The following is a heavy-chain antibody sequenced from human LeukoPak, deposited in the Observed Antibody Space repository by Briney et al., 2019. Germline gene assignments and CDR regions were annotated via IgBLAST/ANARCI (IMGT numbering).Heavy chain of an antibody. J-gene: IGHJ3*02. D-gene: IGHD3-16*01. CDR2: IYSGGST. CDR1: GFTFSSYE. Sequence: GGSLRLSCAASGFTFSSYEMHWVRQAPGKGLEWVSVIYSGGSTYYADSVKGRFTISRDNSKNTLYLQMNSLRAEDTAVYYCARDRLSAGDAFDIWGQGTMVTVSS. V-gene: IGHV3-53*01. CDR3: ARDRLSAGDAFDI.